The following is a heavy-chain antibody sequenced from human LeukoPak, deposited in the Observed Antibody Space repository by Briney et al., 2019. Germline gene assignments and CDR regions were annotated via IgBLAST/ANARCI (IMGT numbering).Heavy chain of an antibody. D-gene: IGHD7-27*01. V-gene: IGHV1-2*02. Sequence: ASVKVSCKASGYSFTGYYMHWVRQAPGQGLEWMGWINPNSDGTKYAQKFQDRATMTRDTSISTAYMGLSSLRSDDTAVYYCARDAGDPNFDYWGQGTLVTVSS. CDR1: GYSFTGYY. CDR2: INPNSDGT. CDR3: ARDAGDPNFDY. J-gene: IGHJ4*02.